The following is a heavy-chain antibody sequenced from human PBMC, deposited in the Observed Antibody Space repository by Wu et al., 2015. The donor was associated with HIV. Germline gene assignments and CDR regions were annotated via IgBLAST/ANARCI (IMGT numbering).Heavy chain of an antibody. CDR2: IIPIFGTA. V-gene: IGHV1-69*01. CDR3: ALAYYYGSGSYYDTAPLDY. D-gene: IGHD3-10*01. J-gene: IGHJ4*02. Sequence: QVQLVQSGAEVKKPGSSVKVSCKASGGTFSSYAISWVRQAPGQGLEWMGGIIPIFGTANYAQKFQGRVTITTDESTSTAYMELSSLRSEDTAVYYCALAYYYGSGSYYDTAPLDYWGQGTLVTVSS. CDR1: GGTFSSYA.